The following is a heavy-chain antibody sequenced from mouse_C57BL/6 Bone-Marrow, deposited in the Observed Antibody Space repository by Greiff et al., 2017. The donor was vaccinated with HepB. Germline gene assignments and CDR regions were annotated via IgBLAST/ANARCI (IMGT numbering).Heavy chain of an antibody. V-gene: IGHV5-9-1*02. CDR2: ISSGGDDI. CDR1: GFTFSSYA. D-gene: IGHD1-1*02. J-gene: IGHJ4*01. Sequence: EVQLVEPGEGLVKPGGSLKLSCAASGFTFSSYAMSWVRQTPEKRLEWVAYISSGGDDIYYAETVRGRFTISRDNARNTLYLQMSSLKYEDTAMYYGTREEDYAAPDYYAMDYWGQGTSVTVSS. CDR3: TREEDYAAPDYYAMDY.